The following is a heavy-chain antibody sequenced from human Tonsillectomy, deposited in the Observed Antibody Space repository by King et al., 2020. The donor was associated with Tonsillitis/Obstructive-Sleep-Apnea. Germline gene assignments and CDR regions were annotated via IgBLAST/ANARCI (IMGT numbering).Heavy chain of an antibody. Sequence: QLVQSGAEVKKPGSSVKVSCKASGGTFSSYAISWVRQAPGQGLEWMGGIIPIFGTANYAQKLQGRVTITADESTSTAYMELSSLRSEDTAVYYCARVGHYYDSSGYYYYFDYWGQGTLVTVSS. D-gene: IGHD3-22*01. CDR3: ARVGHYYDSSGYYYYFDY. CDR2: IIPIFGTA. CDR1: GGTFSSYA. J-gene: IGHJ4*02. V-gene: IGHV1-69*01.